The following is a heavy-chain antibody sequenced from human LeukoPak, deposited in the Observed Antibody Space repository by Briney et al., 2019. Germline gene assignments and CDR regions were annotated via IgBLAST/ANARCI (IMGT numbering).Heavy chain of an antibody. J-gene: IGHJ4*02. V-gene: IGHV3-7*01. D-gene: IGHD3-22*01. CDR3: ARDRSVQSSGYYRFQDY. Sequence: ETLSLTCAVSGGSISSSNWWSWVRQPPGKGLEWVANIKQDGSEKYYVDSVKGRFTISRDNAKNSLYLQMNSLRAEDTAVYYCARDRSVQSSGYYRFQDYWGQGTLVTVSS. CDR1: GGSISSSNW. CDR2: IKQDGSEK.